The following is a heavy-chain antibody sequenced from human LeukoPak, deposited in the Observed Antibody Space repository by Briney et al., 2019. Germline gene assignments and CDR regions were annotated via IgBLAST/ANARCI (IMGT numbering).Heavy chain of an antibody. CDR1: GGSISSGGYY. V-gene: IGHV4-31*03. J-gene: IGHJ4*02. D-gene: IGHD7-27*01. CDR3: ARDQLGTLDF. CDR2: IYYSGST. Sequence: SQTLSLTCTVSGGSISSGGYYWSWNRQHPGKGLEWIGYIYYSGSTYYNPSLKSRVTISVDTSKNQFSLKLSSVTAADTAVYYCARDQLGTLDFWGQGTLVTVSS.